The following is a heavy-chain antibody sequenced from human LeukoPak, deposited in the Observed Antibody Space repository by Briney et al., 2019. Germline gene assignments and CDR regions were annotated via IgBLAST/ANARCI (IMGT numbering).Heavy chain of an antibody. Sequence: GGSLRLSCAASGFTFSTYSMNWVRQAPGKGLEWVSCISTRSTYIYYADSVKGRFTISRDNARNSLYLQMNSLRAEDTAVYYCARARGRSINDAFDIWGQGTMVTVSS. V-gene: IGHV3-21*01. J-gene: IGHJ3*02. CDR3: ARARGRSINDAFDI. CDR1: GFTFSTYS. D-gene: IGHD3-16*01. CDR2: ISTRSTYI.